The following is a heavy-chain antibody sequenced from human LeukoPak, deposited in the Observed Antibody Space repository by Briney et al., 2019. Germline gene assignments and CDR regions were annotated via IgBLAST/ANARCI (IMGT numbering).Heavy chain of an antibody. D-gene: IGHD3-9*01. CDR1: GYIFSSNH. CDR3: ASDEQHLILVY. J-gene: IGHJ4*02. V-gene: IGHV3-66*01. Sequence: HPGGSLRLSCAASGYIFSSNHMNWVRQAPGKGLEWVSSIYAPGDTHYADSVKGRFTISRDHSKNTLDLQMNDLRVEETAVYDCASDEQHLILVYWGQGTLVTVSS. CDR2: IYAPGDT.